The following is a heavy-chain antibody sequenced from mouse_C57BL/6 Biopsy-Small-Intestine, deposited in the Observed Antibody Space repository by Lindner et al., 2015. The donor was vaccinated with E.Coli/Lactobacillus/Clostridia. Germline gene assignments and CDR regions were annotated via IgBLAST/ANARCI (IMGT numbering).Heavy chain of an antibody. V-gene: IGHV1-79*01. D-gene: IGHD2-1*01. CDR3: ASLHCGGDCPTNYYYYGMDV. CDR1: GYTFTNYG. J-gene: IGHJ1*01. Sequence: SVKVSCKASGYTFTNYGISWVRQAPGQGLEWMGWISAYNGHTNYAQKVQGRVTMTTDTSTSTAYMELRSLRSDDTAVYYCASLHCGGDCPTNYYYYGMDVWGQGTTVTVSS. CDR2: ISAYNGHT.